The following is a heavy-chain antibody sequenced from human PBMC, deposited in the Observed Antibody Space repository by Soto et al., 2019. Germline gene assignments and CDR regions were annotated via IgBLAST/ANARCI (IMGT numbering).Heavy chain of an antibody. Sequence: ASVKVSCKASGYTFTSYGISWVRQAPGQGLEWMGWISAYNGNTNYAQKLQGRVTMTTDTSTSTAYMELRSLRSDDTAVYYCARDYYDSSGSDSVASYGMDVCGQGTTVTVSS. CDR1: GYTFTSYG. CDR3: ARDYYDSSGSDSVASYGMDV. D-gene: IGHD3-22*01. J-gene: IGHJ6*02. V-gene: IGHV1-18*04. CDR2: ISAYNGNT.